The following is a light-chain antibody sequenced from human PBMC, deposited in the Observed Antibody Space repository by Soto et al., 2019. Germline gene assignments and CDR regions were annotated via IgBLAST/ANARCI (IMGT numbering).Light chain of an antibody. CDR1: QSVRSNY. CDR2: GAS. CDR3: QQYSSPLT. J-gene: IGKJ4*01. Sequence: EIVLTQSPGTLSLSPGERATLSCRASQSVRSNYLAWYQQKPGQAPRLLIYGASSRATGIPDRFSGSGSGTDFTRTISRLEPEDFAVYYWQQYSSPLTFGGGTKVEIK. V-gene: IGKV3-20*01.